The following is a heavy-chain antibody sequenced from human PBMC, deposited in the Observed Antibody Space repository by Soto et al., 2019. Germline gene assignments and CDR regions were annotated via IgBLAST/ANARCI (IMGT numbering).Heavy chain of an antibody. V-gene: IGHV3-7*03. D-gene: IGHD2-21*02. CDR3: SRSNRGDSAFRACDL. CDR2: IKKDDSER. CDR1: QFTFGNFW. Sequence: LVQSGGGLVPPGESLTLSCAASQFTFGNFWMNWVRQAPGKGLEWVANIKKDDSERDYLDSVKGRFTISRDNARNSPYLQLRGLRACDTAVYFCSRSNRGDSAFRACDLWGQGTVVTVSS. J-gene: IGHJ3*01.